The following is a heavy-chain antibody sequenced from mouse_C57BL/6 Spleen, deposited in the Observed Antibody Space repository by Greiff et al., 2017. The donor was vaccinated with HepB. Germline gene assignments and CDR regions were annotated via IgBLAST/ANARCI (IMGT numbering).Heavy chain of an antibody. V-gene: IGHV1-22*01. CDR1: GYTFTDYN. J-gene: IGHJ2*01. CDR2: INPNNGGT. CDR3: ASSIYYDYDDYFDY. D-gene: IGHD2-4*01. Sequence: VQLQQSGPELVKPGASVKMSCKASGYTFTDYNMHWVKQSHGKSLEWIGYINPNNGGTSYNQKFKGKATLTVNKSSSTAYMELRSLTSEDSAVYYCASSIYYDYDDYFDYWGQGTTLTVSS.